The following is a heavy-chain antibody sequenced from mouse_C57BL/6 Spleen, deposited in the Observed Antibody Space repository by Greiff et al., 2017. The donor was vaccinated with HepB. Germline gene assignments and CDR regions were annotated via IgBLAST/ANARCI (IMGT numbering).Heavy chain of an antibody. V-gene: IGHV1-26*01. CDR3: ARGSIYSKDFDV. D-gene: IGHD2-5*01. J-gene: IGHJ1*03. Sequence: VQLQQSGPELVKPGASVKISCKASGYTFTDYYMNWVKQSHGKSLEWIGDINPNNGGTSYNQKFKGKATLTVDKSSSTAYMELRSLTSEDSAVYYCARGSIYSKDFDVWGTGTTVTVSS. CDR1: GYTFTDYY. CDR2: INPNNGGT.